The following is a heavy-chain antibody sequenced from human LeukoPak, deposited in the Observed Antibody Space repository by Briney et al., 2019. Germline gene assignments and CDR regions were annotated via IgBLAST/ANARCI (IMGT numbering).Heavy chain of an antibody. J-gene: IGHJ4*02. CDR1: GFIFTNYF. D-gene: IGHD3-3*01. Sequence: GGSLRLSCAASGFIFTNYFMSWVRQAPGKGLEWVASIKHDGSEKYYVDSVRGRFTISRDNTMNSPYLQMSGLRAEDTAVYYCATDRGWRTSGYYLYYFEYWGQGTLVTYSS. CDR3: ATDRGWRTSGYYLYYFEY. V-gene: IGHV3-7*01. CDR2: IKHDGSEK.